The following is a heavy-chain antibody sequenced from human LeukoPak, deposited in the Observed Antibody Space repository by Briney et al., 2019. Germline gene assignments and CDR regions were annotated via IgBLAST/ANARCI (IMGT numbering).Heavy chain of an antibody. V-gene: IGHV3-23*01. Sequence: GGSLRLSCAASGFTFSSYAMSWVRQAPGKGLEWVSVISGSGGSTYYADSVKGRFTISRDNSKNTLNLQMNSLRAEDTAVYYCAKDVGYDFWSGYPKYYFDYWGQGTLVTVSS. D-gene: IGHD3-3*01. CDR1: GFTFSSYA. CDR2: ISGSGGST. J-gene: IGHJ4*02. CDR3: AKDVGYDFWSGYPKYYFDY.